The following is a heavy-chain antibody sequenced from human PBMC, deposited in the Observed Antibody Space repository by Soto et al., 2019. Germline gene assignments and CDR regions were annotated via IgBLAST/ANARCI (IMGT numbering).Heavy chain of an antibody. CDR3: ARDYCSTTSCHIRPYYYYMDV. CDR1: GGTFTNYA. CDR2: VIPFLGVV. Sequence: QVQLVQSGAEVKKPGSSVKVSCKASGGTFTNYAISWVRQAPGQGLEWMGRVIPFLGVVNYAQKFQGSVTIDADRSTSTAYMDLNSLRAEDTAVYYCARDYCSTTSCHIRPYYYYMDVWGKGTTVTVSS. J-gene: IGHJ6*03. V-gene: IGHV1-69*04. D-gene: IGHD2-2*01.